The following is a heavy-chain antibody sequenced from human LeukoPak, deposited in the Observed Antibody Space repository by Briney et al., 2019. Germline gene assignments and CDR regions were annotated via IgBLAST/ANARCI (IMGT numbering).Heavy chain of an antibody. Sequence: ASVKVSCKASGYTFTGYYMHWVRQAPGQGLEWRGWINPNSGGTNYAQKFQGRVTMTRDTSISTAYMELSRLRSDDTAVYYCASSFRAAGSYWSYWGQGTLVTVSS. V-gene: IGHV1-2*02. CDR1: GYTFTGYY. CDR2: INPNSGGT. D-gene: IGHD1-26*01. CDR3: ASSFRAAGSYWSY. J-gene: IGHJ4*02.